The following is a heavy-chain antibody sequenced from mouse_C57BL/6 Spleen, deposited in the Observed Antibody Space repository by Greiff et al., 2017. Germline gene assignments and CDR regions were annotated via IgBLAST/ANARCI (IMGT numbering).Heavy chain of an antibody. CDR1: GYTFTSYW. J-gene: IGHJ4*01. CDR2: IAPNSGGT. Sequence: VQLQQPGAELVKPGASVKLSCKASGYTFTSYWMHWVKQRPGRGLEWIGRIAPNSGGTKYNEKFKSKATLTVDKPSSTAYVQLSSLTSEDSAVYYCARSGYSNYHYAMDYWGQGTSVTVSS. D-gene: IGHD2-5*01. V-gene: IGHV1-72*01. CDR3: ARSGYSNYHYAMDY.